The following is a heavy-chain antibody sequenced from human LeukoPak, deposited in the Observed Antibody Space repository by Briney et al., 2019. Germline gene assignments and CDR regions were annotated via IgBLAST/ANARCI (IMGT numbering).Heavy chain of an antibody. CDR1: GYSFTSYW. Sequence: GESLKISCKGSGYSFTSYWIGWVRQMPGKGLEWMGIIYPGDSDTRYSPSFQGQVTISADESISTAHLQWSSLKASDTAMYYCARPDCGGDCYAEVAAFDIWGQGTMVTVSP. CDR2: IYPGDSDT. D-gene: IGHD2-21*02. CDR3: ARPDCGGDCYAEVAAFDI. V-gene: IGHV5-51*01. J-gene: IGHJ3*02.